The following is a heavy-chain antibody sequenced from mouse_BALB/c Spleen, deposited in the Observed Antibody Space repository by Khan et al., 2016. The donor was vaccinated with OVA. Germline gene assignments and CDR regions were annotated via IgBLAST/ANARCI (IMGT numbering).Heavy chain of an antibody. D-gene: IGHD6-2*01. Sequence: QIQLVQSGPELKKPGETVKISCEASGYTFTNYGMNWVKQAPGKGFKWMGWINTYTGEPTYADDFKGRFVFSLETSASTAYLQISNLKNEDMTTYFCARISSYWYSDVWGAGTTVTVSS. CDR3: ARISSYWYSDV. CDR2: INTYTGEP. V-gene: IGHV9-1*02. J-gene: IGHJ1*01. CDR1: GYTFTNYG.